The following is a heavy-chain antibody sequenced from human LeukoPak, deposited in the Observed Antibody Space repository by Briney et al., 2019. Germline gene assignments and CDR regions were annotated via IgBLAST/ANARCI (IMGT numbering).Heavy chain of an antibody. CDR3: ARDLSYCGGDCLESRSDAFDI. CDR1: GYTFTSYG. J-gene: IGHJ3*02. V-gene: IGHV1-18*01. D-gene: IGHD2-21*01. Sequence: ASVKVSCKASGYTFTSYGISWVRQAPGQGLEWMGWISAYNGNTNYAQKLQGRVTMTTDTSTSTAYMELRSLRSDDTAVYYCARDLSYCGGDCLESRSDAFDIWGQGTMVTVSS. CDR2: ISAYNGNT.